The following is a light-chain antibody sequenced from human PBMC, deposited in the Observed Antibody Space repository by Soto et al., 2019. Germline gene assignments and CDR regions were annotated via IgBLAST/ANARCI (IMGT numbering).Light chain of an antibody. CDR1: QSISSW. J-gene: IGKJ4*01. CDR2: KAS. Sequence: DIQMTQSPSTLSASVGDRVTITCRASQSISSWLAWYQQKPGKAPKLLIYKASSLESGVPSRFSGSGSGTEFTLTISSLQPDDFATYYCQQYSSYPLTCGGGTKVEIK. CDR3: QQYSSYPLT. V-gene: IGKV1-5*03.